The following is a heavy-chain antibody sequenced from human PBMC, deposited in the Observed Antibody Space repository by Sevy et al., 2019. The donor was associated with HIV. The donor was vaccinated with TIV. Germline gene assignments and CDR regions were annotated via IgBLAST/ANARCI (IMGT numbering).Heavy chain of an antibody. V-gene: IGHV3-23*01. CDR2: INGKGRST. CDR3: AKSSNSGGGAVPAANYYYCGMDV. Sequence: GGSLRLSCAASEFIFSDYAMNWVRQTPGKGLEWVSSINGKGRSTHYADSVEGRFTISRDNSKNTLYLQMNSLRAEDTAVYYCAKSSNSGGGAVPAANYYYCGMDVWGQGTTVTVSS. CDR1: EFIFSDYA. J-gene: IGHJ6*02. D-gene: IGHD2-2*01.